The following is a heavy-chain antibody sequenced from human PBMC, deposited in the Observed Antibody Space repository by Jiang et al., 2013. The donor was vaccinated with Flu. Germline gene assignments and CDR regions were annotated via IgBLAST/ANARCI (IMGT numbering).Heavy chain of an antibody. Sequence: LLKPSETLSLTCTVSGGSISSSSYYWGWIRQPPGKGLEWIGSIYYSGSTYYNPSLKSRVTISVDTSKNQFSLKLSSVTAADTAVYYCARRGVGASPFDYWGQGTLVTVSS. V-gene: IGHV4-39*01. J-gene: IGHJ4*02. D-gene: IGHD1-26*01. CDR3: ARRGVGASPFDY. CDR1: GGSISSSSYY. CDR2: IYYSGST.